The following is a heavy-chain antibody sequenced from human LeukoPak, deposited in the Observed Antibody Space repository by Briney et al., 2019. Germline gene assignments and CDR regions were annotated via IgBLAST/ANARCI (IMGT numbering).Heavy chain of an antibody. J-gene: IGHJ3*02. CDR2: IRSQNGAT. CDR1: RYTFHTCD. Sequence: ASVRVSRRASRYTFHTCDITWVRQAPGQGLEGMGWIRSQNGATNYAQKLQGRVTMTTDASTSTVYTELRSLRPDDTAVYCCARGGRSGSPGAFDIWAQGTMVIVSA. V-gene: IGHV1-18*01. D-gene: IGHD1-26*01. CDR3: ARGGRSGSPGAFDI.